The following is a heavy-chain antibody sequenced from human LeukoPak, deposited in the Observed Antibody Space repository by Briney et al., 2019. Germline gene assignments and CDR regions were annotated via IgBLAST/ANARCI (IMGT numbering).Heavy chain of an antibody. V-gene: IGHV1-2*06. CDR1: EYTFTGYY. CDR3: ARAAGLGSVWYFDL. Sequence: GASVKVSCKASEYTFTGYYMHWVRQAPGQGLEWMGRINPNSGGTNYAQKFQGRVTMTRDTYISTAYMELSRLRSDDTAVYYCARAAGLGSVWYFDLWGRGTLITVSS. CDR2: INPNSGGT. D-gene: IGHD7-27*01. J-gene: IGHJ2*01.